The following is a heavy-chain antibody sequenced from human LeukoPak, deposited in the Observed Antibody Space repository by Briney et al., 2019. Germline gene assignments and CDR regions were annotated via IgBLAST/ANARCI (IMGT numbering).Heavy chain of an antibody. J-gene: IGHJ6*02. CDR2: IFYNGAT. Sequence: SETLSLTCTVSGGSISSSGWYWGWIRQPPGKGLEWIGTIFYNGATQFNPSLKSRVTLSVDTSRNQFSLKLSSVTAADTAVYYCARQQSDYYYYGMDARGQGTPVTVS. D-gene: IGHD5-24*01. CDR3: ARQQSDYYYYGMDA. CDR1: GGSISSSGWY. V-gene: IGHV4-39*01.